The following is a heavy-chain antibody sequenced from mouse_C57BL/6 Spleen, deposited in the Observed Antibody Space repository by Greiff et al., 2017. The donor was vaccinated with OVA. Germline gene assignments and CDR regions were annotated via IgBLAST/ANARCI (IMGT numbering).Heavy chain of an antibody. D-gene: IGHD2-4*01. CDR2: INYDGSST. CDR3: AREDYDYNWYFDV. CDR1: GFTFSDYY. J-gene: IGHJ1*03. Sequence: EVNVVESEGGLVQPGSSMKLSCTASGFTFSDYYMAWVRQVPEKGLEWVANINYDGSSTYYLDSLKSRFIISRDNAKNILYLQMSSLKSEDTATYYCAREDYDYNWYFDVWGTGTTVTVSS. V-gene: IGHV5-16*01.